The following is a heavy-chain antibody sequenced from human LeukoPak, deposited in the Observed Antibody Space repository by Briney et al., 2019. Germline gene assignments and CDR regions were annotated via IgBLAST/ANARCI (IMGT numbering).Heavy chain of an antibody. V-gene: IGHV1-2*02. CDR1: GYTFTGYY. J-gene: IGHJ4*02. CDR3: ARDPIEAAVDFDY. D-gene: IGHD6-13*01. Sequence: GASVKVSCKASGYTFTGYYMHWVRQAPGQGLEWMGWINPNSGGTKYGQKCQGRVTMTRDTSISTAYMELSRLRSDDTAVYYCARDPIEAAVDFDYWGQGTLVTVSS. CDR2: INPNSGGT.